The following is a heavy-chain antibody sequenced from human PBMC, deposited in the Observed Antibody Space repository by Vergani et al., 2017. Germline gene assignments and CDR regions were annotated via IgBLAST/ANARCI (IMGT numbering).Heavy chain of an antibody. CDR3: ARGNKQLRPSAFDL. V-gene: IGHV4-61*02. CDR2: IYVSGIT. D-gene: IGHD2/OR15-2a*01. J-gene: IGHJ3*01. Sequence: QVQLQESGPGLVKPSQTLSLTCTVSGASINNDFYYWHWIRQPAGKGLEWIGRIYVSGITDYNSSLQSRVSMSVDTSKNQFSLTLTSVTAADTAVYYCARGNKQLRPSAFDLWGQGTMVTVSS. CDR1: GASINNDFYY.